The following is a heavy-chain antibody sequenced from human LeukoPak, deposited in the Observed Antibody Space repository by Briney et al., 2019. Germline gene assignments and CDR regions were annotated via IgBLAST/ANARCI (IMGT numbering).Heavy chain of an antibody. CDR3: AREWLRFGAFDI. CDR2: ISGSGGST. J-gene: IGHJ3*02. Sequence: GGSLRLSCAASGFTFTSYAMSWVRQAPGKGLEWVSVISGSGGSTYYADSVKGRFTISRDNSNNTLYLQMNSLRAEDTAVYYCAREWLRFGAFDIWGQGTMVTVSS. D-gene: IGHD5-12*01. CDR1: GFTFTSYA. V-gene: IGHV3-23*01.